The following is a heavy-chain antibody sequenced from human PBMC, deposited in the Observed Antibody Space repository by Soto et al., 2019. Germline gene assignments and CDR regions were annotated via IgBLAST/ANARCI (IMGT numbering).Heavy chain of an antibody. J-gene: IGHJ5*02. CDR1: GGSVSSGSYY. CDR2: IYYSGST. Sequence: QVQLQESGPGLVKPSETLSLTCTVSGGSVSSGSYYWSWIRQPPGKGQEWIGYIYYSGSTNYNPSLKSRVTISVDTSKNQFSLKLSSVAAADTAVYYCARSPGYCSGGSCLVWFDPWGQGTLVTVSS. V-gene: IGHV4-61*01. CDR3: ARSPGYCSGGSCLVWFDP. D-gene: IGHD2-15*01.